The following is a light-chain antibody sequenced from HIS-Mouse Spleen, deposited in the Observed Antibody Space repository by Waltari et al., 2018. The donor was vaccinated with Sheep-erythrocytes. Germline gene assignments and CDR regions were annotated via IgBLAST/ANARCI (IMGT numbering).Light chain of an antibody. J-gene: IGLJ2*01. CDR3: SSYTSSSTQV. V-gene: IGLV2-14*01. CDR1: SSDVGGYNY. Sequence: QSALTQPRSVSGSPGQSVTISCTGTSSDVGGYNYVSWYQQHPGKAPKLMLYEVSNRPSGVSNRFSGSKSGNTASLTISGLQAEDEADYYCSSYTSSSTQVFGGGTKLTVL. CDR2: EVS.